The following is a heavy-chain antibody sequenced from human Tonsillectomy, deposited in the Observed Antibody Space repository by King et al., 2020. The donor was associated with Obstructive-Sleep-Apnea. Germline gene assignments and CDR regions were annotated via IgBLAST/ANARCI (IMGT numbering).Heavy chain of an antibody. D-gene: IGHD4/OR15-4a*01. J-gene: IGHJ4*02. V-gene: IGHV3-21*01. CDR3: ARVDRYGATPFDY. CDR2: ISSSSSYI. CDR1: GFTFSSYS. Sequence: VQLVQSGGGLVKPGGSLRLSCAASGFTFSSYSMNWVRQAPGKGLEWVSSISSSSSYIYYADSVKGRFTISRDNAKNSLYLQMNSPRAEDTAVYYCARVDRYGATPFDYWGQGTLVTVSS.